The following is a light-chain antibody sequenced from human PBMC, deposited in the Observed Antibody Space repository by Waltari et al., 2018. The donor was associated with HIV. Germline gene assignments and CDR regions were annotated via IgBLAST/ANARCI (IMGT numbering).Light chain of an antibody. CDR1: RSNIRAGYA. CDR2: DNF. J-gene: IGLJ3*02. Sequence: QSVPTQPPSVSGAPGQRVTISCPGSRSNIRAGYAVHWYQQLPGTAPKLVIYDNFNRTSGVPDRFSGSKSGTSASLAITGLQAEDEADYYCQSYDSGRRVFGGGTKLAVL. CDR3: QSYDSGRRV. V-gene: IGLV1-40*01.